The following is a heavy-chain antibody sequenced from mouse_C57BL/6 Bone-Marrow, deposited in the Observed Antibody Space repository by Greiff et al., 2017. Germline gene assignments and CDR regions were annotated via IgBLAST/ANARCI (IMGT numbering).Heavy chain of an antibody. Sequence: QVQLQQSGAELARPGASVKLSCKASGYTFTSYGISWVKQRTGQGLEWIGEIYPRSGNTYYNEKFKGKATLTADKSSSTAYMELRSLTSEDSAVYFCARAYFDYDDGTFDYWGQGTTLTVSS. D-gene: IGHD2-4*01. CDR3: ARAYFDYDDGTFDY. V-gene: IGHV1-81*01. J-gene: IGHJ2*01. CDR2: IYPRSGNT. CDR1: GYTFTSYG.